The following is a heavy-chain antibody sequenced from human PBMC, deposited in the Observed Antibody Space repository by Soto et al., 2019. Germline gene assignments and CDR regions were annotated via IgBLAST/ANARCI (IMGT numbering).Heavy chain of an antibody. CDR2: ISGSGGST. CDR3: AKLGLGITGTTGKSYNWFDP. Sequence: PGGSLRLSCAASGFTFSSYAMSWVRQAPGKGLEWVSAISGSGGSTYYADSVKGRFTIPRDNSKNTLYLQMNSLRAEDTAVYYCAKLGLGITGTTGKSYNWFDPWGQGTLVTGSS. D-gene: IGHD1-20*01. V-gene: IGHV3-23*01. J-gene: IGHJ5*02. CDR1: GFTFSSYA.